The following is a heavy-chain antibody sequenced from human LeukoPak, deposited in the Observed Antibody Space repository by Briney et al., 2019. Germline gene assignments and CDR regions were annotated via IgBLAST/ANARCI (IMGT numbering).Heavy chain of an antibody. CDR1: GGSISSGGYY. D-gene: IGHD5-24*01. J-gene: IGHJ4*02. V-gene: IGHV4-31*03. CDR2: IYYSGSS. Sequence: SETLSLTCTVSGGSISSGGYYWSWIRQPPGKGLEWIGYIYYSGSSYYNPSLRSRVTISVDTSKNHFSLKLSSVTAADTAVYYCARNRDGYNSFDYWGQGTLVAVFS. CDR3: ARNRDGYNSFDY.